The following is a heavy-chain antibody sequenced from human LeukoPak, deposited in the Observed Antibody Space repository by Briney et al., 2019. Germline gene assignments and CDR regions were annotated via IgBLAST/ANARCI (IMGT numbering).Heavy chain of an antibody. CDR3: ARRDRHYCMDV. D-gene: IGHD1-14*01. CDR2: IYPGDSDT. CDR1: VYSFTSYW. J-gene: IGHJ6*02. Sequence: GESLKISCKGSVYSFTSYWIAGLRQMPGKGLEWMGTIYPGDSDTRYSPSFQGQVTLSADKSISTAYLQCSSEMASDTGTYYCARRDRHYCMDVWGQGTTVTVSS. V-gene: IGHV5-51*01.